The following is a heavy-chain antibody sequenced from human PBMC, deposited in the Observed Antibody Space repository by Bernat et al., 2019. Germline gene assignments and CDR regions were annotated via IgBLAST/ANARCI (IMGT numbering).Heavy chain of an antibody. J-gene: IGHJ3*02. D-gene: IGHD5-24*01. CDR2: IFSNDEK. CDR1: GFSLSNARMG. Sequence: QVTLKESGPVLVKPTETLTLTCTVSGFSLSNARMGVSWIRQPPGKALEWLAHIFSNDEKSYSTSLMSRLTISKDTSKSQVVLTMTNMDPVDTATYYCALVNGYLDAFDIWDQGTMVTVSS. V-gene: IGHV2-26*01. CDR3: ALVNGYLDAFDI.